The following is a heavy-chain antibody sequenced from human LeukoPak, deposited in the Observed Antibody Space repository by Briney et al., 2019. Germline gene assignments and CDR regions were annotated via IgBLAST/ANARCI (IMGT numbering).Heavy chain of an antibody. Sequence: PSQTLSLTCSVSGGSISSGTYYWSWHRQPAGKGLEWIGRIYTSGSTNYNPSLKSRVTISLYPSKNQFSLKLSSVTAADTAVYYCARDRGGYYGSVNYCFDYWGQGTLVTVSS. D-gene: IGHD3-10*01. J-gene: IGHJ4*02. V-gene: IGHV4-61*02. CDR3: ARDRGGYYGSVNYCFDY. CDR2: IYTSGST. CDR1: GGSISSGTYY.